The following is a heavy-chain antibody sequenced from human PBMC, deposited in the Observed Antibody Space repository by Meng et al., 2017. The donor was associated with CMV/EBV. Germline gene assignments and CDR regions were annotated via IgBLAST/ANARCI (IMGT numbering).Heavy chain of an antibody. Sequence: GESLKISCAAPGFTFSSYWMHWVRQAPGKGLVWVSRINSDGSSTSYADSVKGRFTISRDNAKNTLYLQMNSLRAEDTAVYYCAREDYYYYGMDVWGQGTTVTVSS. J-gene: IGHJ6*02. CDR3: AREDYYYYGMDV. CDR1: GFTFSSYW. CDR2: INSDGSST. V-gene: IGHV3-74*01.